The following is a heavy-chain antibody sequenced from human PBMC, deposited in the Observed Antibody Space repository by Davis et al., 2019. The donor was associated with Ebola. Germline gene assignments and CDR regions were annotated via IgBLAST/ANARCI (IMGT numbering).Heavy chain of an antibody. Sequence: GSLRLSCAASGFTFSGSAMHWVRQASGKGLEWVGRIRSKANSYATAYAASVKGRFTISRDDSKNTAYLQMNSLKTEDTAVYYCTTATTRRDDYWGQGTLVTVSS. CDR3: TTATTRRDDY. V-gene: IGHV3-73*01. CDR1: GFTFSGSA. J-gene: IGHJ4*02. D-gene: IGHD4-17*01. CDR2: IRSKANSYAT.